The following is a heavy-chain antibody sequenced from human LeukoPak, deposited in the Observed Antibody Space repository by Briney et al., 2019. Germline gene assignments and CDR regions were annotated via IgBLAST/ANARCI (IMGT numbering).Heavy chain of an antibody. CDR2: IIPILGIA. Sequence: ASVKVSCKASGGTFSSYAISWVRQAPGQGLEWMGRIIPILGIANYAQKFQGRVTITADKSTSTAYMELSSLRSEDTAVYYCARDRGGYSYGYYFDYWGQGTLVTVSS. CDR3: ARDRGGYSYGYYFDY. CDR1: GGTFSSYA. J-gene: IGHJ4*02. V-gene: IGHV1-69*04. D-gene: IGHD5-18*01.